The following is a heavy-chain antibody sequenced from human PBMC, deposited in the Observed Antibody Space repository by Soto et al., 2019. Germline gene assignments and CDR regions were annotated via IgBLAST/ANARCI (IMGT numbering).Heavy chain of an antibody. D-gene: IGHD2-2*01. Sequence: SETLSLTCTVSGDSIRSSSDYWGWIRQPPGKGLEWIGSIYYSGSTFYNPSLKSRVTISVDTSRNQFSLKLSSVTAADTAVYYCARIEIVPAAIGWEYFDYWGQGTLVTVSS. CDR3: ARIEIVPAAIGWEYFDY. CDR1: GDSIRSSSDY. J-gene: IGHJ4*02. CDR2: IYYSGST. V-gene: IGHV4-39*01.